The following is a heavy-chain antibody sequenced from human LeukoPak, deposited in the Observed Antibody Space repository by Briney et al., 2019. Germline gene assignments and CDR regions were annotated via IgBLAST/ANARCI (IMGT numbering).Heavy chain of an antibody. V-gene: IGHV3-7*01. Sequence: SGGSLRLSCAASGFTFSSYWMSWVRQAPGKGLEWVANIKQDGSEKYYVDSVKGRFTISRDNAKNSLYLQMNSLRAEDTAVYYCARDLGPTGYSSSWYPRPFDYWGQGTLVTVSS. CDR2: IKQDGSEK. D-gene: IGHD6-13*01. CDR3: ARDLGPTGYSSSWYPRPFDY. CDR1: GFTFSSYW. J-gene: IGHJ4*02.